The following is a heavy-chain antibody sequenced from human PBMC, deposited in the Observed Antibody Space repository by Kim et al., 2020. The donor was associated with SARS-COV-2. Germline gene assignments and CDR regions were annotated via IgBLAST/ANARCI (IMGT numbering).Heavy chain of an antibody. V-gene: IGHV1-58*01. Sequence: YAQKFQERVTITRDMSTSTAYMELSSLRSEDTAVYYCAADPTTYPTYFDYWGQGTLVTVSS. J-gene: IGHJ4*02. CDR3: AADPTTYPTYFDY. D-gene: IGHD4-17*01.